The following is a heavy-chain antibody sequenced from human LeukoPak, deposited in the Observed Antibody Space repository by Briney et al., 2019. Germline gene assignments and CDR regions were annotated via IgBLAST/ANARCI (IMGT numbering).Heavy chain of an antibody. D-gene: IGHD4-11*01. CDR1: GYSFTTYW. Sequence: GESLNISCKGSGYSFTTYWIGWVRQMPVKGLEWMGIIYPGDSDTRYSPSFQGQVTISADKSISTAYLQWSSLKASDSAMYYCARVNTYSCFDYWGQGTLVTVSS. CDR3: ARVNTYSCFDY. CDR2: IYPGDSDT. V-gene: IGHV5-51*01. J-gene: IGHJ4*02.